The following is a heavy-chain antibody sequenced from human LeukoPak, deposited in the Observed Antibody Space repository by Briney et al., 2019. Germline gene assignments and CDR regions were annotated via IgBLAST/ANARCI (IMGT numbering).Heavy chain of an antibody. D-gene: IGHD1-26*01. CDR3: ARQSTWELTPYYFDY. V-gene: IGHV4-30-2*01. Sequence: SETLSLTCTVSGGSISSGGYYWSWIRQPPGKGLEWIGYIYHSGSTYYNPSLKSRVTISVDRSKNQFSLKLSSVTAADTAVYYCARQSTWELTPYYFDYWGQGTLVTVSS. CDR2: IYHSGST. CDR1: GGSISSGGYY. J-gene: IGHJ4*02.